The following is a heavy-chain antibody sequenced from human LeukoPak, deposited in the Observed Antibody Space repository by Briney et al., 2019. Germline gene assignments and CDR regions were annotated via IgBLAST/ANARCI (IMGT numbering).Heavy chain of an antibody. CDR3: ARICSSTSCYTSTTDY. CDR1: GYSISSGYY. D-gene: IGHD2-2*02. CDR2: IYHSGST. V-gene: IGHV4-38-2*01. J-gene: IGHJ4*02. Sequence: SETLSLTCAVSGYSISSGYYWGWIRQPPGKGLEWIGSIYHSGSTYYNPSLKSRVTISVDTSKNQFSLKLSSVTAADTAVYYCARICSSTSCYTSTTDYWGQGTLVTISS.